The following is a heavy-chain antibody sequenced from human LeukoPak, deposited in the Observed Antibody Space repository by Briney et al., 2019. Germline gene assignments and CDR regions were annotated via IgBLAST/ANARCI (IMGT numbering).Heavy chain of an antibody. D-gene: IGHD5-18*01. CDR1: GGTFSSSA. CDR2: IIPALNIT. CDR3: ARDQGLTAPPPYGLDV. J-gene: IGHJ6*04. Sequence: AASVKVSCTTSGGTFSSSAITWVRQAPGQGLEWMGRIIPALNITSYAQKFQGRVTITADTSTSTAYMELSSLRSEETAVYYCARDQGLTAPPPYGLDVWGKGTTVTVSS. V-gene: IGHV1-69*04.